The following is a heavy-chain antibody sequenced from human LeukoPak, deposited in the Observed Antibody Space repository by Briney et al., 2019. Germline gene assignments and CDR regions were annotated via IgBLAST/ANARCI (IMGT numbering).Heavy chain of an antibody. V-gene: IGHV4-61*08. J-gene: IGHJ4*02. Sequence: SETLSLTCTVSGGSISSGGYYWSWIRQHPGKGLEWIGYIYYSGSSNYNPSLKSRVTMSVDTSKNQFSLKLSSVTAADTAVYYCARDRVSGLDYWGQGTLVTVSS. D-gene: IGHD5-12*01. CDR3: ARDRVSGLDY. CDR2: IYYSGSS. CDR1: GGSISSGGYY.